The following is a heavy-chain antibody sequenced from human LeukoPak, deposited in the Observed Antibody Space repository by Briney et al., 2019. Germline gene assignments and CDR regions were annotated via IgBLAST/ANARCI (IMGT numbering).Heavy chain of an antibody. V-gene: IGHV4-59*01. D-gene: IGHD5-18*01. CDR2: IYYSGST. CDR1: GGSISSYY. Sequence: PSETLSLTCTVSGGSISSYYWSWIRQPPGKGLEWIGYIYYSGSTNYNPSLKGRVTISVDTSKNQFSLKLSSVTAADTAVYYCARSRDTAMAFDYWGQGTLVTVSS. J-gene: IGHJ4*02. CDR3: ARSRDTAMAFDY.